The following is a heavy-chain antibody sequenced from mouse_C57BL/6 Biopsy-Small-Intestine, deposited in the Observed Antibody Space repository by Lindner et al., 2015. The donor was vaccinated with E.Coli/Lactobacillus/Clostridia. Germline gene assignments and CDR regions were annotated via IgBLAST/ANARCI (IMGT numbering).Heavy chain of an antibody. CDR2: ISSGSSTI. CDR1: GFTFSDYG. J-gene: IGHJ2*01. V-gene: IGHV5-17*01. Sequence: VQLQEVWGGLVKPGGSLKPSCAASGFTFSDYGMHWVRQAPEKGLEWVAYISSGSSTIYYADTVKGRFTISRDNAKNTLFLQMTSLRSEDTAMYYCARGLLYWGQGTTLTVSS. CDR3: ARGLLY.